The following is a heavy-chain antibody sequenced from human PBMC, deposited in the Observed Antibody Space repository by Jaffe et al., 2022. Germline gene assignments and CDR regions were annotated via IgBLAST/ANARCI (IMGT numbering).Heavy chain of an antibody. Sequence: QVQLQESGPGLVKPSETLSLTCAVSGYSISSGYYWGWIRQPPGKGLEWIGSIYHSGSTYYNPSLKSRVTISVDTSKNQFSLKLSSVTAADTAVYYCARAMHMDEGYYYDSSGYFDAFDIWGQGTMVTVSS. V-gene: IGHV4-38-2*01. J-gene: IGHJ3*02. CDR3: ARAMHMDEGYYYDSSGYFDAFDI. CDR2: IYHSGST. CDR1: GYSISSGYY. D-gene: IGHD3-22*01.